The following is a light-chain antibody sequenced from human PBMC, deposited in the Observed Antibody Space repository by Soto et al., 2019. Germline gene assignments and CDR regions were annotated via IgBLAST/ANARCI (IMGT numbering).Light chain of an antibody. V-gene: IGLV2-14*01. Sequence: QSALTQPASVSGSPGQSVTISCTGTSSDVGGYNYVSWYQQHPGKAPKLMIYEVSNRPSGVSNRFSGSKSGNTASLTISGRQAEDEADYYCSSYTSSSFDYVFGTGTKVTVL. J-gene: IGLJ1*01. CDR1: SSDVGGYNY. CDR2: EVS. CDR3: SSYTSSSFDYV.